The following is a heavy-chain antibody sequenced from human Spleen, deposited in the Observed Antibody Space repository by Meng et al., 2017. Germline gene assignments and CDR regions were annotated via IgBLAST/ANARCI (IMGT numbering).Heavy chain of an antibody. CDR3: ANTYYHKSGTYQFNS. D-gene: IGHD3-10*01. CDR1: GFTVTSNE. J-gene: IGHJ4*02. CDR2: ICGDST. V-gene: IGHV3-38*03. Sequence: GGFLRPSCAASGFTVTSNEMSWIRQAPGKGLEWVSSICGDSTYYAESVKSRFTISRDNSKNTLYLQMNSPRAEDTAVYYCANTYYHKSGTYQFNSWGRGTLVTVSS.